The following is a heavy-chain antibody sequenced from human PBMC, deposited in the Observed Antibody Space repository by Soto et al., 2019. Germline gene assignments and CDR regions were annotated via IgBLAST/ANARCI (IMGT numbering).Heavy chain of an antibody. D-gene: IGHD2-2*01. CDR2: IYYSGST. CDR1: GGSISSYY. J-gene: IGHJ5*02. CDR3: ARNKEYCSGTSCLPWFGP. V-gene: IGHV4-59*01. Sequence: SETLSLTCTVSGGSISSYYWSWIRQPPGKGLEWIGYIYYSGSTNYNPSLKSRVTISVDTSKNQFSLKLSSVTAADTAVYYCARNKEYCSGTSCLPWFGPWGQGTPGTASS.